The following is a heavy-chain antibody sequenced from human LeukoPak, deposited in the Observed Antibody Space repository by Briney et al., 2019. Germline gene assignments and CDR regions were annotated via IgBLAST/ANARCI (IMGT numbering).Heavy chain of an antibody. D-gene: IGHD3-10*01. V-gene: IGHV3-7*03. CDR1: GFTFSTYW. CDR3: TTDGSGSYYLSFDY. CDR2: IKQDGSEK. Sequence: LAGGSLRLSCAASGFTFSTYWMTWVRQAPGKGLEWVANIKQDGSEKYYVESVKGRFTISRDNAKNSLYLQMNSLKTEDTAVYYCTTDGSGSYYLSFDYWAREPWSPSPQ. J-gene: IGHJ4*02.